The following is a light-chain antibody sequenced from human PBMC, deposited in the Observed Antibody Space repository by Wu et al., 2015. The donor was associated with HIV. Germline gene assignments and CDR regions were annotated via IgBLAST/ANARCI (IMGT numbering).Light chain of an antibody. CDR2: AAS. J-gene: IGKJ4*01. V-gene: IGKV1-39*01. CDR3: QQSYSTPRLA. Sequence: DIQMTQSPSTLSASVGDRVTITCRASQSISTWLAWYQQKPGKAPKLLISAASNLQSGVPSRFSGSGSGTDFTLTITSLEPEDFASYFCQQSYSTPRLAFGGGTKVEIK. CDR1: QSISTW.